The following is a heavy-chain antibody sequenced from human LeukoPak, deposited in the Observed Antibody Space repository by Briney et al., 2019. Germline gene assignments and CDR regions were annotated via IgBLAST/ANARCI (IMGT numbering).Heavy chain of an antibody. D-gene: IGHD6-13*01. V-gene: IGHV1-2*02. Sequence: ASVKVSCKTSGYSVNAYNMHWVRQAPGQGLEWMVWVNHKSGSANYAQKFQGRVSMIWDMSISTAYMELRRLRSDDTAVYYWARVRGNIAAAGTGDYWGQGTLVTVSS. CDR3: ARVRGNIAAAGTGDY. J-gene: IGHJ4*02. CDR2: VNHKSGSA. CDR1: GYSVNAYN.